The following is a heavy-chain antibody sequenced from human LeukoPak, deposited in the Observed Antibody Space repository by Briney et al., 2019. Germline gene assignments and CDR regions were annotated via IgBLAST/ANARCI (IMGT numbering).Heavy chain of an antibody. V-gene: IGHV1-18*01. J-gene: IGHJ6*03. CDR1: GYTFTSYG. D-gene: IGHD1-14*01. Sequence: ASVKVSCKASGYTFTSYGISWVRQAPGQGLEWMGWTSAYNGITNYAQKLQGRVTMTTDTSTSTAYMELRSLRSDDTAVYYCARAPKEPHYYYYYMDVWGKGTTVTIS. CDR3: ARAPKEPHYYYYYMDV. CDR2: TSAYNGIT.